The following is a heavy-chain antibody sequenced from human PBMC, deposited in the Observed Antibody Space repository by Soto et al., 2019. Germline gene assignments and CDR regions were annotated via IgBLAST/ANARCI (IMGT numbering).Heavy chain of an antibody. J-gene: IGHJ4*02. CDR3: ASLALIGARDY. V-gene: IGHV4-4*02. CDR2: IYHSGST. CDR1: GGSISSSNW. Sequence: QVQLQESGPGLVKPSGTLSLTCAVSGGSISSSNWWSWVRQPPGKGLEWIGEIYHSGSTNYNPSLKRRFLISVDKSKNQSSLTLSSVTAADTAVYYCASLALIGARDYWGQGTLVTVSS. D-gene: IGHD3-22*01.